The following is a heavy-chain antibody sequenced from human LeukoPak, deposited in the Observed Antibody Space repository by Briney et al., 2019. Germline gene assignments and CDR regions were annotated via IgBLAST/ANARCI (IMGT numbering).Heavy chain of an antibody. J-gene: IGHJ4*02. D-gene: IGHD3-16*01. V-gene: IGHV1-2*02. Sequence: ASVKVSCKASGYTFTGYYMHWVRQAPGQGLEWMGWIDPNSGDTNYAQKFQGRVTMTRDTSISTAYMELSRLRSDDTTVYYCARGDIGSVDYWGQGTLVTVSS. CDR3: ARGDIGSVDY. CDR1: GYTFTGYY. CDR2: IDPNSGDT.